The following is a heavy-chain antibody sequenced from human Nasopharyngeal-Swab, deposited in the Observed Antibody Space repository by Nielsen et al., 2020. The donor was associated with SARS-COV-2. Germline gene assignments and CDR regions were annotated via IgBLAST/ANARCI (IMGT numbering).Heavy chain of an antibody. D-gene: IGHD6-6*01. CDR2: INPSGGST. Sequence: ASVKVSCKASGYTFTSYDINWVRQATGQGLEWMGIINPSGGSTSYAQKFQGRVTMTRDTSTSTVYMELSSLRSEDTAVYYCARDQAARLSHAGYWGQGTLVTVSS. V-gene: IGHV1-46*01. CDR1: GYTFTSYD. CDR3: ARDQAARLSHAGY. J-gene: IGHJ4*02.